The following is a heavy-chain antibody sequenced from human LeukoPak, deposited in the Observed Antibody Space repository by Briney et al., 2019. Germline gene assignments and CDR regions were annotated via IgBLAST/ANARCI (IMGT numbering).Heavy chain of an antibody. CDR2: IRYDGSNK. V-gene: IGHV3-30*02. D-gene: IGHD6-19*01. Sequence: QPGWSLRLSCAASGFTFSSYGMHCVRQAPGKGLEWVAFIRYDGSNKYYADSVKGRFTISGDYSKNTLYLQMNSLRAEDTAVYYCAKDLSRTAVAGHDYWGQGTLVTVSS. CDR3: AKDLSRTAVAGHDY. CDR1: GFTFSSYG. J-gene: IGHJ4*02.